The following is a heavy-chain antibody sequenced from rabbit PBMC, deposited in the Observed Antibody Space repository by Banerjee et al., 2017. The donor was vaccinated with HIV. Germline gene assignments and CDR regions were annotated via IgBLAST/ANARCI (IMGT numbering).Heavy chain of an antibody. D-gene: IGHD5-1*01. V-gene: IGHV1S45*01. CDR1: GFDFSRYG. CDR2: IDPIFDTT. J-gene: IGHJ4*01. CDR3: ARDLVTVIGWNFNL. Sequence: QEQLVESGGGLVQPGGSLKLSCKASGFDFSRYGVSWVRQAPGKGLEWIGYIDPIFDTTYYASWAKGRFTISKTSSTTVTLQMTSLTAADTATYFCARDLVTVIGWNFNLWGPGTLVTVS.